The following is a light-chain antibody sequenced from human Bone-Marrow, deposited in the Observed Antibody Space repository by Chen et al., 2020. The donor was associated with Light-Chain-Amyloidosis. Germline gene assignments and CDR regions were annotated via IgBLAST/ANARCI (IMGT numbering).Light chain of an antibody. CDR2: EDA. CDR1: SGSIATNY. Sequence: NFMLTQPHSVSESPGKTVIISGTRSSGSIATNYVQWYQQRPGSSPTTVIYEDAQRPSGVPDRFSGSIDRSSNSASLTISGLKTEDEADYYCQSYQGSSQGVFGGGTKLTVL. J-gene: IGLJ3*02. V-gene: IGLV6-57*01. CDR3: QSYQGSSQGV.